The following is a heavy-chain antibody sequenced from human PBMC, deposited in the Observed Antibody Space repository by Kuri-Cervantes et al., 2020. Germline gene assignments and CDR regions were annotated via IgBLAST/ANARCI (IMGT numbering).Heavy chain of an antibody. CDR1: GLFISHGHY. Sequence: SETLSLTCAVSGLFISHGHYWGWIRQPPGKGLEWIGSIYHTGSTYYNPSLKSRVTISVNTSKNQPSLKLSSVTAVDTAVYYCARHIGVTTYSDFWGQGTLVTVSS. CDR2: IYHTGST. CDR3: ARHIGVTTYSDF. J-gene: IGHJ4*02. D-gene: IGHD4-11*01. V-gene: IGHV4-38-2*01.